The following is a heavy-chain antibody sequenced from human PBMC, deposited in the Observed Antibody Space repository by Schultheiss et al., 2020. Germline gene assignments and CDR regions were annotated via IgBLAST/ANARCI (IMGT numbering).Heavy chain of an antibody. D-gene: IGHD3-9*01. J-gene: IGHJ2*01. CDR3: AKDLAPLDPGYFDL. CDR1: GFTFSSYA. Sequence: GGSLRLSCAASGFTFSSYAMHWVRQAPGKGLEWVAVIWYDGSNKYYADSVKGRFTISRDNSKNTLYLQMNSLRAEDTAVYYCAKDLAPLDPGYFDLWGRGTLVTVSS. CDR2: IWYDGSNK. V-gene: IGHV3-30*02.